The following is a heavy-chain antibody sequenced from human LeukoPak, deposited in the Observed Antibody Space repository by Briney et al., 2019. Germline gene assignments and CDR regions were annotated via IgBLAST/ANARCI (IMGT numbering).Heavy chain of an antibody. D-gene: IGHD3-16*02. CDR2: INHSGST. CDR3: ARLWRSDYDYVWGSYRYSPYFDY. Sequence: SETLSLTCAVYGGSFSGYYWSWIRQPPGKGLEWIGEINHSGSTNYNPSLKSRVTISVDTSKNQFSLKLSSVTAADTAVYYCARLWRSDYDYVWGSYRYSPYFDYWGQGTLVTVSS. J-gene: IGHJ4*02. V-gene: IGHV4-34*01. CDR1: GGSFSGYY.